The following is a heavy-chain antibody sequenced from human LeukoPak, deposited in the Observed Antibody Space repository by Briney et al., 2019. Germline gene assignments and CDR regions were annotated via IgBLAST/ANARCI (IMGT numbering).Heavy chain of an antibody. CDR1: GGSFSTYF. CDR2: VYFTGSGGDTT. V-gene: IGHV4-59*08. Sequence: PSETLSLTCSVSGGSFSTYFWTRIRQPPGKGLEWIGYVYFTGSGGDTTYYNPSLESLVTISVDASKSQFSLTLTSVTAADTAVYYCARRNPAATGHEVDSWGQGTLVTVSS. CDR3: ARRNPAATGHEVDS. J-gene: IGHJ4*02. D-gene: IGHD6-13*01.